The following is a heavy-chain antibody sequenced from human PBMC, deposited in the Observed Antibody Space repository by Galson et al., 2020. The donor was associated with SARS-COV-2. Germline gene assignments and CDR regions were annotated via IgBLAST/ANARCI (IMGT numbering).Heavy chain of an antibody. D-gene: IGHD2-2*01. J-gene: IGHJ6*03. Sequence: SVKVSCKASGGTFSSYAISWVRQAPGQGLEWMGGIIPIFGTANYDQKFKGRVPINAAESTSTAYMELSSLRSEDTAVYYCARGGLRYCSSNSCVGGVRYYYYCMDVWGKGTTVTVSS. CDR1: GGTFSSYA. V-gene: IGHV1-69*13. CDR2: IIPIFGTA. CDR3: ARGGLRYCSSNSCVGGVRYYYYCMDV.